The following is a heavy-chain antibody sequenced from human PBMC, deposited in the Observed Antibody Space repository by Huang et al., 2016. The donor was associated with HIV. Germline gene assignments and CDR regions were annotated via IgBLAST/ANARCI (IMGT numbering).Heavy chain of an antibody. CDR1: GFSFSDSG. CDR3: AKDRRAYYYGSGIEY. J-gene: IGHJ4*02. D-gene: IGHD3-10*01. CDR2: ISYDGRNK. Sequence: VQLVESGGGVVEPGRSLRVSCAASGFSFSDSGMHWVRQAPGKGLEWGAVISYDGRNKFYADSVKGRFTISRDNSKNTVYLQMNSLRAGDTAVYYCAKDRRAYYYGSGIEYWGQGARVTVSS. V-gene: IGHV3-30*18.